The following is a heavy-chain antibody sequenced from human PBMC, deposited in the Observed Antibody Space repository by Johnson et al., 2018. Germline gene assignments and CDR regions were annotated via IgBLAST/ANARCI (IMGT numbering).Heavy chain of an antibody. V-gene: IGHV3-7*01. Sequence: VQLVESGGGSVQXGGSXRLXCAASGFTFGTYWMSWVRQAPRKGMEWVANIKTDGSEKASGDSVKGRFTISIDNAKNSLYLQMNSLIAEDTAVYYCARARRGMDVWGQGTTVTVFS. J-gene: IGHJ6*02. CDR1: GFTFGTYW. CDR3: ARARRGMDV. CDR2: IKTDGSEK.